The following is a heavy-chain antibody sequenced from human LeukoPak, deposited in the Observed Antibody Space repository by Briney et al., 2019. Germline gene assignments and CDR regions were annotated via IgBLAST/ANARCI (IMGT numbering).Heavy chain of an antibody. J-gene: IGHJ6*02. V-gene: IGHV1-2*02. Sequence: GASVKVSCKASGYTFTGYYMHRVRQAPGQGLEWMGWINPNSGGTNYAQKFQGRVTMTRDTSISTAYMELSRLRSDDTAVYYCARALRFLTAPYYYYYYGMDVWGQGTTVTVSS. CDR1: GYTFTGYY. CDR3: ARALRFLTAPYYYYYYGMDV. D-gene: IGHD3-3*01. CDR2: INPNSGGT.